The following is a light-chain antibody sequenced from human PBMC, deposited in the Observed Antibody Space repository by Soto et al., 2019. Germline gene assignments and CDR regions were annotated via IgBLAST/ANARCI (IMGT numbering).Light chain of an antibody. CDR1: QSISDT. Sequence: EIVMTQSPATLSVSPGGRATLSCRASQSISDTLAWYQQKPGQAPRLHIHGASTRAPGFPARFSGSGSGTDFTLTISSLQSEDFAVYYCQQYDNWPWTFGQGTKVEIK. V-gene: IGKV3-15*01. CDR3: QQYDNWPWT. J-gene: IGKJ1*01. CDR2: GAS.